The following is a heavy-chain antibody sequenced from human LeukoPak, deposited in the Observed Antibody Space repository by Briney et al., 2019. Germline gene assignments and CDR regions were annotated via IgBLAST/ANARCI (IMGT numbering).Heavy chain of an antibody. CDR3: ASRTYSSLDY. D-gene: IGHD6-13*01. V-gene: IGHV3-53*01. CDR2: IYSGGST. J-gene: IGHJ4*02. Sequence: GGSLRLSCAASGFIVSSNYMSWVRQVPGKGLEWVSVIYSGGSTYYADSVKGRFTISRDNSKNTLYLQMNSLRAEDTAVCYCASRTYSSLDYWGQGTLVTVSS. CDR1: GFIVSSNY.